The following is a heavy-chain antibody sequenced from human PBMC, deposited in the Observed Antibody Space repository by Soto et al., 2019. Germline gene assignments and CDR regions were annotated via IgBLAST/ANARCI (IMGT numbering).Heavy chain of an antibody. CDR1: GGSFRCYC. D-gene: IGHD2-15*01. J-gene: IGHJ6*02. CDR2: INHSGSS. CDR3: ARGEITLLGGMDV. Sequence: SETLSLTCTVSGGSFRCYCWGWVRQPPGKGLEWIGEINHSGSSNYHPSLKSRVTISVATSKNQFSLTVNSVTPADTAVYYCARGEITLLGGMDVWGQGTTVTVSS. V-gene: IGHV4-34*01.